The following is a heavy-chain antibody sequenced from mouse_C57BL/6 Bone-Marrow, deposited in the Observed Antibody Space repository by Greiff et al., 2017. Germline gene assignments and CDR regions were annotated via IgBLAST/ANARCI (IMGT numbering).Heavy chain of an antibody. J-gene: IGHJ2*01. Sequence: VMLVESGPGLVAPSQSLSITCTVSGFSLTSYGVSWVRQPPGKGLEWLGVIWGDGGTNYHSALISRLTISKDNSKSHVFLKLTSLQTDDTATYYWARTPLGTQFDFDYWGQGTTLTGSS. D-gene: IGHD2-14*01. CDR2: IWGDGGT. CDR1: GFSLTSYG. CDR3: ARTPLGTQFDFDY. V-gene: IGHV2-3*01.